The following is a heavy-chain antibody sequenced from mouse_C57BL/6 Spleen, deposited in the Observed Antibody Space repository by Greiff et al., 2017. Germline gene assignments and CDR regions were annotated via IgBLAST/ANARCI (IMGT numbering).Heavy chain of an antibody. Sequence: QVQLQQSGAELVRPGASVKLSCKASGYTFTDYYINWVKQRPGQGLEWIARIYPGSGNTYYNEKFKGKATLTAEKSSSTAYMQLSSLTSEDSAVYFGARSGMSSPCAMDYWGQGTSVTVSS. CDR1: GYTFTDYY. J-gene: IGHJ4*01. CDR2: IYPGSGNT. V-gene: IGHV1-76*01. D-gene: IGHD6-1*01. CDR3: ARSGMSSPCAMDY.